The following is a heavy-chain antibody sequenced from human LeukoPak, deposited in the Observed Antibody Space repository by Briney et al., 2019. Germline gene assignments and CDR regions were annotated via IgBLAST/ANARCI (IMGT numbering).Heavy chain of an antibody. Sequence: GGSLRLSCAASGFTFSSYWMSWVRQAPGKGLEWVANIKEDGSEKYYVDSVKGRFTISRDNAKNSLYLQMNSLGADDTAVYYCARLMGDRTIYDYWGQGTLVTVSS. D-gene: IGHD1-26*01. J-gene: IGHJ4*02. CDR2: IKEDGSEK. CDR3: ARLMGDRTIYDY. V-gene: IGHV3-7*01. CDR1: GFTFSSYW.